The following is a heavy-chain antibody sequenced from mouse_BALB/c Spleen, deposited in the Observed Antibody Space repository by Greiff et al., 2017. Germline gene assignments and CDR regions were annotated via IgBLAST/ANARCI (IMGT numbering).Heavy chain of an antibody. Sequence: EVKVVESGPSLVKPSQTLSLTCSVTGDSITSGYWNWIRKFPGNKLEYMGYISYSGSTYYNPSLKSRISITRDTSKNQYYLQLNSVTTEDTATYYCARYDGYYAWFAYWGQGTLVTVSA. V-gene: IGHV3-8*02. D-gene: IGHD2-3*01. J-gene: IGHJ3*01. CDR2: ISYSGST. CDR1: GDSITSGY. CDR3: ARYDGYYAWFAY.